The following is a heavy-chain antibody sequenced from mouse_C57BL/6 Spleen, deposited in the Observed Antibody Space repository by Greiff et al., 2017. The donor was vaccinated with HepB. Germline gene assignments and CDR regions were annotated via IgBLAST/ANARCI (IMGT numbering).Heavy chain of an antibody. CDR3: AGITTVVAPYYFDY. J-gene: IGHJ2*01. CDR1: GYTFTSYW. CDR2: IDPNSGGT. D-gene: IGHD1-1*01. V-gene: IGHV1-72*01. Sequence: VQVVESGAELVKPGASVKLSCKASGYTFTSYWMHWVKQRPGRGLEWIGRIDPNSGGTKYNEKFKSKATLTVDKPSSTAYMQLSSLTSEDSAVYYWAGITTVVAPYYFDYWGQGTTLTVSS.